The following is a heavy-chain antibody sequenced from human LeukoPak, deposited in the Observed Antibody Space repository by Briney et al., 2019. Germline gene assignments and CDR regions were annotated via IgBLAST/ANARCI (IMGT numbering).Heavy chain of an antibody. CDR2: VLVIFGTT. CDR1: RDNFNDFA. J-gene: IGHJ4*02. CDR3: ARPPLTVYAQFDD. D-gene: IGHD2-8*01. V-gene: IGHV1-69*06. Sequence: SVKVSSKATRDNFNDFAFSWGRQASGQGLEWMGKVLVIFGTTNYARKFQGRVTITAEKSSNTVYMELNPLAFADTAVYYCARPPLTVYAQFDDWGRGTPVTVSS.